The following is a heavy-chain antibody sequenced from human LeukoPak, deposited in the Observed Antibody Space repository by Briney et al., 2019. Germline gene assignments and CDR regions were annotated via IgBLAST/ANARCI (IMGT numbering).Heavy chain of an antibody. Sequence: GGSLRLSCTASGFTFSSYWMHWVRQVPGKGLVWVSLVYSAGNTYYADSVKGRFTISRDNSQNTLYLQLNSLRAEDTAVYYCARAYGDSNYHYYGMDVWGQGTTVTVSS. CDR3: ARAYGDSNYHYYGMDV. J-gene: IGHJ6*02. D-gene: IGHD4-17*01. V-gene: IGHV3-53*01. CDR1: GFTFSSYW. CDR2: VYSAGNT.